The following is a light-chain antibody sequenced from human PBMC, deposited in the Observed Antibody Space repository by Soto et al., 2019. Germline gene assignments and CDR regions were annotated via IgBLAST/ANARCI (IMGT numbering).Light chain of an antibody. J-gene: IGLJ2*01. V-gene: IGLV2-8*01. CDR2: EVN. Sequence: QSALTQPPSASGSPGQSVTISCTGTSSNVGSYNYVSWYQQYPGKAPKLMIYEVNKRPSGVPDRFSGSKSGNTASLTVSGLQAEDEADYYCTSHGGTNNFVIFGGGTQLTVL. CDR1: SSNVGSYNY. CDR3: TSHGGTNNFVI.